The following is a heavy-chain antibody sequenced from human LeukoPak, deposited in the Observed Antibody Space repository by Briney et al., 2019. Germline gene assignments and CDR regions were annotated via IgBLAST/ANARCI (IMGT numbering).Heavy chain of an antibody. V-gene: IGHV1-69*06. J-gene: IGHJ4*02. Sequence: AASVTVSCKASGGTFSSYAISWVRQAPGQGLEWMGGIIPIFGTANYAQKFQGRVTITADKSTSTAYIELSSLRSEDTAVYYCATDDYGGPLGYWGQGTLVTVSS. CDR2: IIPIFGTA. CDR1: GGTFSSYA. CDR3: ATDDYGGPLGY. D-gene: IGHD4-23*01.